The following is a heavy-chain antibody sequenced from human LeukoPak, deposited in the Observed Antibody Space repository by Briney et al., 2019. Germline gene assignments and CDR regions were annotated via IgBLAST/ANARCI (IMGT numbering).Heavy chain of an antibody. CDR1: GFTFDDYA. V-gene: IGHV3-9*03. J-gene: IGHJ6*03. CDR3: AKATTTTSYMDV. D-gene: IGHD1-14*01. CDR2: ISWNSGSI. Sequence: GGSLRLSCAASGFTFDDYAMHWVRQAPGKGLEWVSGISWNSGSIGYADSVKGRFTISRDNAKNSLYLQMNSLRAEDMALYYCAKATTTTSYMDVSGKGTTVTVSS.